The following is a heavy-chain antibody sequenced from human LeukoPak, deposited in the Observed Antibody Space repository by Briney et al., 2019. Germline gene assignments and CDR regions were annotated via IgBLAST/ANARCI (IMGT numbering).Heavy chain of an antibody. V-gene: IGHV3-21*01. CDR1: GFTFSSYS. CDR2: ISSWNDYI. Sequence: GGSLRLSCAASGFTFSSYSMNWVRQAPGKGPEWVSSISSWNDYIYYADSVKGRFAISRDNAKNSLYLQMNSLRVEDTATYYCARDGGYCVKGVCYFDYWGQGTLVTVSS. D-gene: IGHD2-15*01. CDR3: ARDGGYCVKGVCYFDY. J-gene: IGHJ4*02.